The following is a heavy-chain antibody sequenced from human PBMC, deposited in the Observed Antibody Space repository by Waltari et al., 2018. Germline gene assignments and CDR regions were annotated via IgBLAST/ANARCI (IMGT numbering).Heavy chain of an antibody. J-gene: IGHJ4*02. Sequence: QVQLQESGQGLVKPSGTLSLTCAVSGDSISGNYWWSWVRQSPEKGLEWIGQVHHSGKTHYNPSLQSRVTISVDKPKNQFSLNLNSVTAADTAAYYCAGDRAIGLFFDYWGRGTLVTVSS. V-gene: IGHV4-4*02. D-gene: IGHD2-2*01. CDR2: VHHSGKT. CDR1: GDSISGNYW. CDR3: AGDRAIGLFFDY.